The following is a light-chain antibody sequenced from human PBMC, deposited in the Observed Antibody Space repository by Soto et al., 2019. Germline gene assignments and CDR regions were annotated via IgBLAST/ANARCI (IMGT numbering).Light chain of an antibody. J-gene: IGKJ1*01. Sequence: DIVMTQTPLSLSVTPGQPASISCRASQSLLHSDGKTYFYWYLQKPGQPPQLLIYEVSNRFSGVTDRFSGGGSGTYFTLRISRVEAEDVGVYYCVQTIQLPWTFGQGTKVEIK. CDR3: VQTIQLPWT. CDR1: QSLLHSDGKTY. V-gene: IGKV2D-29*01. CDR2: EVS.